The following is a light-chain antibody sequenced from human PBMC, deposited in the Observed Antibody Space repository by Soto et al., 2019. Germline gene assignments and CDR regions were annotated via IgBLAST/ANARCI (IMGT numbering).Light chain of an antibody. CDR2: AAS. CDR1: QSIGTY. J-gene: IGKJ4*01. V-gene: IGKV1-8*01. CDR3: QQYYIYPPT. Sequence: AIRMTQSPSSFSASTGDRVTITCRASQSIGTYLAWYQQIPGRAPKLLIFAASTLQRGVPSRFSGSGSGTDFTLTISCLQSEDFATYYCQQYYIYPPTFGGGIKVEIK.